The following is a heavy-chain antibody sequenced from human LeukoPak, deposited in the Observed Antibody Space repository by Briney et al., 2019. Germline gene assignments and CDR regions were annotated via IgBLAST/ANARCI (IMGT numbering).Heavy chain of an antibody. CDR1: GYTFTNYG. D-gene: IGHD2-2*01. J-gene: IGHJ4*02. Sequence: ASVKVSCKASGYTFTNYGVSWVRQAPGQGLEWMGWISAYNGNPGYAQKFQGRVTLTTDTSTSTTYMELRSLRSDDTAVYYCATYTEGYCTSANCYAGCDYWGQGTLVTVSS. CDR3: ATYTEGYCTSANCYAGCDY. V-gene: IGHV1-18*01. CDR2: ISAYNGNP.